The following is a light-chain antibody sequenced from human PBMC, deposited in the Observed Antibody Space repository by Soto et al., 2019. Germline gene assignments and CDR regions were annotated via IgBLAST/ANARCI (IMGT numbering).Light chain of an antibody. CDR3: QNFDSAPQT. CDR1: QGIRHY. V-gene: IGKV1-27*01. J-gene: IGKJ1*01. CDR2: EAS. Sequence: DIQMTQSPSSLSASVGDRVTITCRASQGIRHYLAWYQQKPGKVPKLLIYEASNLQSGVPSRFRGGGSGTEFTLTISSPQPEDVATYYCQNFDSAPQTFGQGTKVDFK.